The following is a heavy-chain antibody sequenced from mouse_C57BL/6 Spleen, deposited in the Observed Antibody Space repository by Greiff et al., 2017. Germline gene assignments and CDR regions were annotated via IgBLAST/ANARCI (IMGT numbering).Heavy chain of an antibody. J-gene: IGHJ3*01. V-gene: IGHV1-64*01. CDR3: AREGSGTDWFAY. D-gene: IGHD4-1*01. CDR2: IHPNSGST. Sequence: QVQLQQPGAELVKPGASVKLSCKASGYTFTSYWMHWVKQRPGQGLEWIGMIHPNSGSTNYNEKFKSKATLTVDKSSSTAYMQLSSLTSEDSAVYYCAREGSGTDWFAYWGQGTLVTVSA. CDR1: GYTFTSYW.